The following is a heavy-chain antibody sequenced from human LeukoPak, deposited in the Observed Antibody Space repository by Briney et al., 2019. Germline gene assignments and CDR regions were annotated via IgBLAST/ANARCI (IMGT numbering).Heavy chain of an antibody. V-gene: IGHV3-15*05. CDR2: IKSKTDGGTT. D-gene: IGHD1-26*01. Sequence: GGSLRLSCAASGFTLSNAWMSWVRHAPGKGPEWVGRIKSKTDGGTTDYAAPVKGRFTISRDNAKNTLYLQMNSLRAEDTAVYYCASGEVGLTDYYGMDVWGQGTTVTVSS. CDR3: ASGEVGLTDYYGMDV. CDR1: GFTLSNAW. J-gene: IGHJ6*02.